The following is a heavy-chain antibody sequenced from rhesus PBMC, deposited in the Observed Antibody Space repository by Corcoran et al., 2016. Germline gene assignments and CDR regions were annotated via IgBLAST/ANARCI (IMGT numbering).Heavy chain of an antibody. CDR1: GFTFSSYD. J-gene: IGHJ4*01. CDR3: TSALGYFDY. Sequence: EVQLVESGGGLVQPGGSLRLSCAASGFTFSSYDMSWVRQALGKGLEWVSSIGNTCQTIYYADAVKVRFTISRDNAKNSMSLQMNSLKTEDTAVYYCTSALGYFDYWGQGVLVTVSS. V-gene: IGHV3S4*01. CDR2: IGNTCQTI. D-gene: IGHD2-15*01.